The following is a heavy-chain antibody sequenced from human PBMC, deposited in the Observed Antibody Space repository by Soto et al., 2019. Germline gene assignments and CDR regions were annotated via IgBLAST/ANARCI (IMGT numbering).Heavy chain of an antibody. D-gene: IGHD1-26*01. J-gene: IGHJ3*02. Sequence: ASETLSLTCTVSGGSISSYYWSWIRQPPGKGLESIGYIYYSGSTNYNPSLKSRVTISVDTSKDQFSLKLSSVTAADTAVYYCARRWGYAFDIWGQGTMVTVSS. CDR2: IYYSGST. CDR3: ARRWGYAFDI. V-gene: IGHV4-59*08. CDR1: GGSISSYY.